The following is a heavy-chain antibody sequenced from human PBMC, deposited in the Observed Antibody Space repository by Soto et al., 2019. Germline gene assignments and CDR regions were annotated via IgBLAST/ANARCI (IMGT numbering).Heavy chain of an antibody. J-gene: IGHJ6*02. CDR3: AKILATTDHYWYGLDV. CDR2: ISAGGDRT. V-gene: IGHV3-23*01. CDR1: GFTFSTYA. Sequence: RLLESGGGLAQSGGSLRISCTASGFTFSTYAMDWVRQAPGKGLESISSISAGGDRTYYTDSVKGRFTISRDNSKNLLYLQMNSLRAEDTAVYYCAKILATTDHYWYGLDVWGQGAAVTVSS. D-gene: IGHD1-26*01.